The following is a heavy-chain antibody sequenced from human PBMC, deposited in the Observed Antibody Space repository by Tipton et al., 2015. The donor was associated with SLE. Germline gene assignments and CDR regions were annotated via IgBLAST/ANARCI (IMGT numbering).Heavy chain of an antibody. V-gene: IGHV4-39*07. CDR2: VFYGGRY. J-gene: IGHJ2*01. Sequence: TLSLTCTVSNGSITSLYDYWGWVRQPPGKGLEWLGSVFYGGRYYYNASLRSRVTISVDTVKTQASLKLTSVTAADTAVYYCARDRRGWYFDLWGRGTLVTVSS. CDR1: NGSITSLYDY. D-gene: IGHD3-10*01. CDR3: ARDRRGWYFDL.